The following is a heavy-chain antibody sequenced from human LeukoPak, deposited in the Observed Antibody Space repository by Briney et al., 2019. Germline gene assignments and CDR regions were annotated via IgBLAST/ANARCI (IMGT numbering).Heavy chain of an antibody. D-gene: IGHD2-2*01. CDR1: GYTFTSYD. CDR3: ARGPGYCSSTSCYWGWFDP. J-gene: IGHJ5*02. CDR2: MNPNSGNT. V-gene: IGHV1-8*03. Sequence: ASVKVSCKASGYTFTSYDINWVRQATGQGLEWMGWMNPNSGNTGYAQKFQGRVTITRNTSISIAYMELSSLRSEDTAVYYCARGPGYCSSTSCYWGWFDPWGQGTLVTVSS.